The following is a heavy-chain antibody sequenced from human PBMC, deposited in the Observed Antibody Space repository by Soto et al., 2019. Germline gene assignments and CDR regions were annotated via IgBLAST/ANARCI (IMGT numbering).Heavy chain of an antibody. CDR2: INHSGST. D-gene: IGHD6-13*01. V-gene: IGHV4-34*01. CDR1: GGSFSGYY. CDR3: ASGVAAAGTSDDYYYYGMDV. Sequence: SETLSLTCAVYGGSFSGYYWSWIRQPPGKGLEWIGEINHSGSTNYNPSLKSRVTISVDTSKNQFSLKLSSVTAADTAVYYCASGVAAAGTSDDYYYYGMDVWGQGTTVTVSS. J-gene: IGHJ6*02.